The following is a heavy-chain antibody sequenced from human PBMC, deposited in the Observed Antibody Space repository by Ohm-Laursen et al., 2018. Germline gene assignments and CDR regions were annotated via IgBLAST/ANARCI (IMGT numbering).Heavy chain of an antibody. D-gene: IGHD5-12*01. Sequence: RSLRLSCTASGFTFDDYAMHWVRQAPGKGLEWVAVISHDGTYENFADSVKGRFTISRDNSKNTLYLQMNSLRAEDTAVYYCVRDVTVDNIHRFDPWGQGTLVTASS. CDR2: ISHDGTYE. CDR1: GFTFDDYA. V-gene: IGHV3-30*03. CDR3: VRDVTVDNIHRFDP. J-gene: IGHJ5*02.